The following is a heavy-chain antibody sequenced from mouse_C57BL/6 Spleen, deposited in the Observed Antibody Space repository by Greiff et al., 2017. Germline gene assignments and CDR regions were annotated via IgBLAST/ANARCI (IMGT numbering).Heavy chain of an antibody. V-gene: IGHV5-9-1*02. D-gene: IGHD4-1*01. CDR3: TRSGTDYAMDY. CDR1: GFTFSSYA. J-gene: IGHJ4*01. Sequence: EVQLVESGEGLVKPGGSLKLSCAASGFTFSSYAMSWVRQTPEKRLEWVAYISSGGGYIYYAETVKGRFTISRDNARNTLYLQMSSLKSEDTAMYYCTRSGTDYAMDYWGQGTSVTVSS. CDR2: ISSGGGYI.